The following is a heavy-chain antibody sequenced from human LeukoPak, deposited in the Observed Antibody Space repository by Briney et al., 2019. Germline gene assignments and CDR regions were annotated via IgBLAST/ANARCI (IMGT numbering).Heavy chain of an antibody. CDR1: GFTVSSNY. CDR2: IYSGGST. D-gene: IGHD5-12*01. V-gene: IGHV3-53*01. Sequence: GGSLRLSCAASGFTVSSNYVSWVRQAPGKGLEWVSVIYSGGSTYYADSVKGRFTISRDNSKNTLYLQMNSLRAEDTAVYYCARSMDPTVDIVATPNNWFDPWGQGTLVTVSS. J-gene: IGHJ5*02. CDR3: ARSMDPTVDIVATPNNWFDP.